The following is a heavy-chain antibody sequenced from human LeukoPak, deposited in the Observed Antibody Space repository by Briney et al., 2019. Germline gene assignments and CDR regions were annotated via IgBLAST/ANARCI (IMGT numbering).Heavy chain of an antibody. J-gene: IGHJ4*02. V-gene: IGHV3-11*05. CDR1: GFTFSDYY. CDR2: ISSSSSYT. CDR3: ARDRARYYDSSGSASFDY. Sequence: PGGSLRLSCAASGFTFSDYYMSWIRQAPGKGLEWVSYISSSSSYTNYADSVKGQFTISRDNAKNSLYLQMNSLRAEDTAVYYCARDRARYYDSSGSASFDYWGQGTLVTVSS. D-gene: IGHD3-22*01.